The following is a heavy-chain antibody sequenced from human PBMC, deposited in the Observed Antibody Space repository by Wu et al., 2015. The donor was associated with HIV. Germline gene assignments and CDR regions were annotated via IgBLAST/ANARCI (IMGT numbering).Heavy chain of an antibody. V-gene: IGHV1-2*02. Sequence: QEQLLQSGAEMKKPLASVKVSCKTSGFAFAASYIHWVRQAPGQGLEWMGWIKPSSGLINYAPKFQGRVTMTRDTSINTAYMDLAGLTSDDTAVYYCARNVENWGQGTLITVSS. CDR3: ARNVEN. CDR1: GFAFAASY. D-gene: IGHD1-1*01. CDR2: IKPSSGLI. J-gene: IGHJ4*02.